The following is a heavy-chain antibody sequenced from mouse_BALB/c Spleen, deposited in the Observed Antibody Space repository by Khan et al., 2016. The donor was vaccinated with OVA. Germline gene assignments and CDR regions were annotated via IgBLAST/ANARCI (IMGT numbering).Heavy chain of an antibody. Sequence: EVQLQESGPSLVKPSQTLSLTCSVTGDSITSGYWNWIRKFPGNKLEYMGYIRYSGSTYYNPSLKSRISITRDTSKNQYYLQLNSVTSEDTATYYCARWKYRYDGYFDYWGQGTTLTVSS. CDR3: ARWKYRYDGYFDY. CDR1: GDSITSGY. V-gene: IGHV3-8*02. CDR2: IRYSGST. J-gene: IGHJ2*01. D-gene: IGHD2-14*01.